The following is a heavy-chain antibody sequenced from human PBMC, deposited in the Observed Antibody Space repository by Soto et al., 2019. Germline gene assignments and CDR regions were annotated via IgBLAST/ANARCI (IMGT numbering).Heavy chain of an antibody. Sequence: PSGTQRHTCTFSGSSNRSSRHYIKWNRKPPGKGLEWIGSIYYSGSTYYNPSLKSRVTISVDTSKNQFSLKLSSVTAADTAVYYCSSHYRQSYGSTQVYCFDPGGQVTLVTVSS. CDR2: IYYSGST. D-gene: IGHD3-10*01. CDR3: SSHYRQSYGSTQVYCFDP. J-gene: IGHJ5*02. CDR1: GSSNRSSRHY. V-gene: IGHV4-39*01.